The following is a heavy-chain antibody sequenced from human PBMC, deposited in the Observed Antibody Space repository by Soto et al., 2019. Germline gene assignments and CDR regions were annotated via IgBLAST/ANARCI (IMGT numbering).Heavy chain of an antibody. CDR2: INHSGST. D-gene: IGHD3-10*01. J-gene: IGHJ6*02. V-gene: IGHV4-34*01. CDR3: ARVSGIYYDGMDV. CDR1: GGSFSGYY. Sequence: QVQLQQWGAGLLKPSETLSLTCAVYGGSFSGYYWSWIRQPPGKGLEWIGEINHSGSTNYNPSLKSRGTISVDTSKNQFSLKLSSVTAADTAVYYCARVSGIYYDGMDVWGQGTTVTASS.